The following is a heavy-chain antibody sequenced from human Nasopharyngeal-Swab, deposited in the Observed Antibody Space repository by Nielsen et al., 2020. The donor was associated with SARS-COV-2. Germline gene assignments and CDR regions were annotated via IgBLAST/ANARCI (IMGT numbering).Heavy chain of an antibody. CDR3: ARVRGTIFGVVTAPGYFDY. CDR2: IYTSGST. J-gene: IGHJ4*02. D-gene: IGHD3-3*01. CDR1: GGSISSYY. Sequence: SETLSLTCTVSGGSISSYYWSWIRQPAGKGLEWIGRIYTSGSTNYNPSLKSRVTMSVDTSKNQFSLKLSSVTAADTAVYYCARVRGTIFGVVTAPGYFDYWGQGTLVTVSS. V-gene: IGHV4-4*07.